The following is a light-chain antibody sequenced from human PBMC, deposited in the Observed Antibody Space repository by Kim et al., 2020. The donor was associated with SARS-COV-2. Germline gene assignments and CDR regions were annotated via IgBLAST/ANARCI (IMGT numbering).Light chain of an antibody. CDR3: QAWDSSTVV. J-gene: IGLJ2*01. CDR2: QDS. V-gene: IGLV3-1*01. CDR1: KLGDKY. Sequence: VFPGQTASITCSGDKLGDKYACWYQQKPGKSPVRVIYQDSKRPSGIPERFSGSNSGNTATLTISGTQAMDEADYYCQAWDSSTVVFGGGTQLTVL.